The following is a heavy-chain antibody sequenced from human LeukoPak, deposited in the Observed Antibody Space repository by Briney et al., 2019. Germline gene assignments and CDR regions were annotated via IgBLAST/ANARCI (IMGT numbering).Heavy chain of an antibody. CDR3: ARDGGPGLFDY. J-gene: IGHJ4*02. CDR1: GGSIRSSSYY. Sequence: SETLSLTCSVSGGSIRSSSYYWGWIRQPPGKGLEWIGSVFYSGSTYYNPSLKSRVTIYVDKSKNHFSLKLSSVTAADTAVYYCARDGGPGLFDYWGQGTLVTVSS. V-gene: IGHV4-39*02. D-gene: IGHD3-16*01. CDR2: VFYSGST.